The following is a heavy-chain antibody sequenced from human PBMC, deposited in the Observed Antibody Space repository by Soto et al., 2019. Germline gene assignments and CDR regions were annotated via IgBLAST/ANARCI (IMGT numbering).Heavy chain of an antibody. D-gene: IGHD6-19*01. J-gene: IGHJ4*02. CDR1: GFSLSASGVA. Sequence: QITLKESGPTLVKPTQTLTLTCTFSGFSLSASGVAVAWIRQPPGKALECLALMYWDDDKRYSPSLKSRHTNPNDPSKHQVALTMPIMDPVDTATYYCAHRSLLAVAAPFDHWGQGTLVTVSS. CDR2: MYWDDDK. CDR3: AHRSLLAVAAPFDH. V-gene: IGHV2-5*02.